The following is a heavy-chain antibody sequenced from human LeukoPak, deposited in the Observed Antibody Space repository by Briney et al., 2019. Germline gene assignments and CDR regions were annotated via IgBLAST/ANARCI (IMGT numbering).Heavy chain of an antibody. Sequence: GGSLRLSCAASGFTFDDYAMHWVRQAPGKGLEWVSVIYSSGSTYYTDSVKGRFSISRDNSKNTLYLQMNILRAEDTAVYYCAREQWLDYWGQGTLVTVSA. CDR1: GFTFDDYA. V-gene: IGHV3-66*01. J-gene: IGHJ4*02. D-gene: IGHD6-19*01. CDR3: AREQWLDY. CDR2: IYSSGST.